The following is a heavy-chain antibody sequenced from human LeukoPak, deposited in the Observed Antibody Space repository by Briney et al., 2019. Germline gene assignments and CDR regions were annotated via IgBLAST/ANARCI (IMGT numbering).Heavy chain of an antibody. CDR1: GFTFSSYW. CDR2: IKHNGDEL. CDR3: ARELPTFDS. V-gene: IGHV3-7*01. Sequence: PARSLRLSCAASGFTFSSYWMTWVRQAPGKGLEWVANIKHNGDELNYVDSVEDRFTISRDNAKNSLYLHMTSLRAEDTAVYYCARELPTFDSWGQRTLVTASS. J-gene: IGHJ4*02. D-gene: IGHD3-10*01.